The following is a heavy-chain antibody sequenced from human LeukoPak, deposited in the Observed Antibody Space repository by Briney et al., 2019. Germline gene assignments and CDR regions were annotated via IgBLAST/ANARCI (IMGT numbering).Heavy chain of an antibody. D-gene: IGHD6-19*01. Sequence: SETLSLTCAASGGPFSGYHWSWIRQSPGKGLEWIGEINHSGSNNYNPSLESRVTISVDTSRNEFSVRLTSVTAADTAVYYCARGGSNAWYIDYWGQGTLVTVSS. CDR2: INHSGSN. J-gene: IGHJ4*02. CDR1: GGPFSGYH. CDR3: ARGGSNAWYIDY. V-gene: IGHV4-34*01.